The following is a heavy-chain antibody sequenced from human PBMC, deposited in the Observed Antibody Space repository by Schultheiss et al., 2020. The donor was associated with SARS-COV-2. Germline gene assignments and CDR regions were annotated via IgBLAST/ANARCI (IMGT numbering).Heavy chain of an antibody. CDR1: GGSISSGGYS. Sequence: SETLSLTCAVSGGSISSGGYSWSWIRQPPGKGLEWIGYIYHSGSTYYNPSLKSRVTISVDRSKNQFSLKLSSVTAADTAVYYCARGVLRPRGYCSSTSCRKTGEYFQHWGQGTLVTVSS. V-gene: IGHV4-30-2*01. CDR2: IYHSGST. J-gene: IGHJ1*01. D-gene: IGHD2-2*01. CDR3: ARGVLRPRGYCSSTSCRKTGEYFQH.